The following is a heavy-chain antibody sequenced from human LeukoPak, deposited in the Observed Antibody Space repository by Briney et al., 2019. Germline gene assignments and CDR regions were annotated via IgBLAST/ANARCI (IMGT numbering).Heavy chain of an antibody. Sequence: GGSLRLSCAASGFTFSSYARSWVRQAPGKGLEWVSVVSTSGDSTFYADSVKGRFTISRDNSKNTLYLQMNSLRAEDTAIYYCARAPPGLNWFDPWGQGTLVTVSS. V-gene: IGHV3-23*01. J-gene: IGHJ5*02. CDR3: ARAPPGLNWFDP. CDR1: GFTFSSYA. CDR2: VSTSGDST.